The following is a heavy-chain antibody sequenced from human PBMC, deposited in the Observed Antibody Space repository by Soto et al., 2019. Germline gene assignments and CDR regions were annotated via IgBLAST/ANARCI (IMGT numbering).Heavy chain of an antibody. V-gene: IGHV4-39*01. J-gene: IGHJ6*02. Sequence: PSETLSLTCTVSGGSISSSSYYWGWIRQPPGKGLEWIGSIFYSGSTYYNPSLKSRVTISVDTSKNQFSLKLSSVTAADTAVYYCARHVDCSSTSCYFEYYYYGMDVWGQGTTVTVSS. D-gene: IGHD2-2*01. CDR3: ARHVDCSSTSCYFEYYYYGMDV. CDR1: GGSISSSSYY. CDR2: IFYSGST.